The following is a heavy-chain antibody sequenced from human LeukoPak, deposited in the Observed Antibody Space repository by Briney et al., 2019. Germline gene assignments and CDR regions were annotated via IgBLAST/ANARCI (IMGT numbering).Heavy chain of an antibody. V-gene: IGHV1-69*05. CDR3: ARDVTRYCSSTSCYSLGY. J-gene: IGHJ4*02. Sequence: GASVKVSCKASGGTFSSYATSWVRQAPGQGLEWMGRIIPIFGTANYAQKFQGRVTITTDESTSTAYMELSSLRSEDTAVYCCARDVTRYCSSTSCYSLGYWGQGTLVTVSS. CDR2: IIPIFGTA. D-gene: IGHD2-2*02. CDR1: GGTFSSYA.